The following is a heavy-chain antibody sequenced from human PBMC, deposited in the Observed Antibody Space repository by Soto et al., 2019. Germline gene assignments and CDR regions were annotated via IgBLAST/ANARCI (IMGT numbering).Heavy chain of an antibody. J-gene: IGHJ4*02. CDR2: IYYSGST. CDR3: ARGYHGSGSLDN. V-gene: IGHV4-59*08. D-gene: IGHD3-10*01. Sequence: PSETLSLTCTVSGGSISSDYWSWIRQPPGKGLEWIGYIYYSGSTNYNPSLKSRVTISVGTSKSHFSLKLSSMTAADTAMYYCARGYHGSGSLDNWGQGTLVTVS. CDR1: GGSISSDY.